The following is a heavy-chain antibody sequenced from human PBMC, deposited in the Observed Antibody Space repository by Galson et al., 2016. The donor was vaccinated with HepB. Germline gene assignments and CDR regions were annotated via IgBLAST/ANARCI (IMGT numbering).Heavy chain of an antibody. J-gene: IGHJ6*02. V-gene: IGHV3-74*01. CDR3: ARESANYDPWSGLVNYGLDV. CDR1: GFTFSRYW. D-gene: IGHD3-3*01. Sequence: SLRLSCAASGFTFSRYWMHWVRQAPGKGLVWVSGIKSDGSSTTYADSVKGRFTISRDDAKNTLYLQMNSLRAEDTAVYYCARESANYDPWSGLVNYGLDVWGQGTTVTVSS. CDR2: IKSDGSST.